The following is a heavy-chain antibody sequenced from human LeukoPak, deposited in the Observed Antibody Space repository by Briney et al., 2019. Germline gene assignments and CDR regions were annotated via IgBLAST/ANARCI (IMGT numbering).Heavy chain of an antibody. CDR3: ANYRRSRRILGFDP. CDR1: GYTFTDFF. Sequence: ASVKVSCKASGYTFTDFFMHWVRQAPGQGLEWMGWINPNSGDTTYAQKFQGRVIMTRDTSISTAYMELSRLTSDDTAVYYCANYRRSRRILGFDPWGQGTLVTVSS. J-gene: IGHJ5*02. CDR2: INPNSGDT. D-gene: IGHD4-11*01. V-gene: IGHV1-2*02.